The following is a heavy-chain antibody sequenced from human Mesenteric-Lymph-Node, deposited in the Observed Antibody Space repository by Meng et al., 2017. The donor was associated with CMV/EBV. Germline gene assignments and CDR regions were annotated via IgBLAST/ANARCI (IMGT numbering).Heavy chain of an antibody. V-gene: IGHV3-30*04. CDR2: ISSDGSNK. CDR3: ARDHWSGALVVGAATYYFDY. D-gene: IGHD2-15*01. CDR1: GFTFSSYA. Sequence: SCAASGFTFSSYAMHWVRQAPGKGLEWVALISSDGSNKYYADSVKGRFTISRDNSKNTLYLQMNSLRAEDTAVYYCARDHWSGALVVGAATYYFDYWGQGTLVTVSS. J-gene: IGHJ4*02.